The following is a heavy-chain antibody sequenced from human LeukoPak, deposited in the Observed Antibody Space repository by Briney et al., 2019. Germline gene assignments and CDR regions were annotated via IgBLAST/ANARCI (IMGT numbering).Heavy chain of an antibody. CDR2: INHSGST. Sequence: SETLSLTCAVYGGCFSGYYWSWIRQPPGKGLEWIGEINHSGSTNYNPSLKSRVTISVDTSKNQFSLKLSSVTAADTAVYYCARGEVFDYWGQGTLVTVSS. V-gene: IGHV4-34*01. J-gene: IGHJ4*02. CDR3: ARGEVFDY. CDR1: GGCFSGYY.